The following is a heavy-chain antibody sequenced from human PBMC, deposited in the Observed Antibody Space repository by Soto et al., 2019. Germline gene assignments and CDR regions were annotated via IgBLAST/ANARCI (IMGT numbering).Heavy chain of an antibody. D-gene: IGHD6-6*01. CDR3: ARDSSSSTSLYYYYGMDV. Sequence: GASVKVSCKDSGYTFTGYSMHWVRQAPGQGLEWMGWINPNSGGTNYAQKFQGWVTMTRDTSISTAYVELSRLRSDDTAVYYCARDSSSSTSLYYYYGMDVWGQGTTVTVSS. J-gene: IGHJ6*02. V-gene: IGHV1-2*04. CDR2: INPNSGGT. CDR1: GYTFTGYS.